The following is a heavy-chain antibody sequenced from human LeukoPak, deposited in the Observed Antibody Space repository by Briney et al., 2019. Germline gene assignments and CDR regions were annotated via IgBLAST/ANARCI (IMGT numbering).Heavy chain of an antibody. CDR1: GYSFTNYW. Sequence: GESLKISCKGSGYSFTNYWIGWVRQMPGKGLEWMGIIYPGDSDTRYSPSFQGQVTISADKSTYTAYLQWSSLKASDTAMYYCARRGNYYDSSGYYYGDAFDIWGQGTMVTVSS. D-gene: IGHD3-22*01. CDR3: ARRGNYYDSSGYYYGDAFDI. J-gene: IGHJ3*02. CDR2: IYPGDSDT. V-gene: IGHV5-51*01.